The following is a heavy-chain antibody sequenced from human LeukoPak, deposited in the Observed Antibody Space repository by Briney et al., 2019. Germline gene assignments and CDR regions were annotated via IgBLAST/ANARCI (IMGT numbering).Heavy chain of an antibody. CDR3: ARQFYDSSGYYFTPSDY. Sequence: GGSLRLSCATSGFTFSNYWMTWVRQAPGKGLEWMANIKHDGSEEFYVDSVKGRFTISRDNAKNSLYLQMNSLRAEDTAVYYCARQFYDSSGYYFTPSDYWGQGTLDTVSS. D-gene: IGHD3-22*01. V-gene: IGHV3-7*01. CDR2: IKHDGSEE. J-gene: IGHJ4*02. CDR1: GFTFSNYW.